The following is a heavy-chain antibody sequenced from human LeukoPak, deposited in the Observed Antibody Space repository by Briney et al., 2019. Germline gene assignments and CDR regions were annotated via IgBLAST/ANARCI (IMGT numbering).Heavy chain of an antibody. CDR3: ARGVVVAGLRYYFDS. D-gene: IGHD6-19*01. J-gene: IGHJ4*02. V-gene: IGHV4-59*01. CDR1: GGSISSYY. Sequence: SETLSLTCTVSGGSISSYYWSWIRQPPGKGLEWIGYIYYSGSTNYNPSLKSRVTISVDTSKNQFSLKLSSVTAADTAVYYCARGVVVAGLRYYFDSWGQGSLVSVSS. CDR2: IYYSGST.